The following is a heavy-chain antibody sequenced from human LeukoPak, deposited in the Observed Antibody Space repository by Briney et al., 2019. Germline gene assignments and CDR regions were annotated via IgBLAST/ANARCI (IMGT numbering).Heavy chain of an antibody. CDR2: ISSSSSYI. J-gene: IGHJ6*02. D-gene: IGHD6-19*01. V-gene: IGHV3-21*01. CDR3: ARAGTAFGYYYYGMDV. CDR1: GFTFSSYS. Sequence: GGSLRLSCAASGFTFSSYSMNWVRQAPGKGLEWVSSISSSSSYIYYADSVKGRFTISRDNAKNSLYLQMNSLRAEDTAVYYCARAGTAFGYYYYGMDVWGQGTTVTVSS.